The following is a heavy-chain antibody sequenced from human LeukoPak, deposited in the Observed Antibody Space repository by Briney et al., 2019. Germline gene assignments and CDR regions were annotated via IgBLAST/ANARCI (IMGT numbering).Heavy chain of an antibody. V-gene: IGHV4-34*01. J-gene: IGHJ4*02. CDR3: ARASTIQLWPEGFDY. Sequence: TSETLSLTCAVYGGSFSGYYWSWIRQPPGKGLEWIGEINHSGSTNYNPSLKSRVTISVDTSKNQFSLKLSSVTAADTAVYYCARASTIQLWPEGFDYWGQGTLVTVSS. CDR2: INHSGST. D-gene: IGHD5-18*01. CDR1: GGSFSGYY.